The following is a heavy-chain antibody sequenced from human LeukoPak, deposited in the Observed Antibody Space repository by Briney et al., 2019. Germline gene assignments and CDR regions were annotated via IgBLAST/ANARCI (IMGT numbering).Heavy chain of an antibody. CDR2: ISDDGINK. V-gene: IGHV3-30*04. CDR3: AREESTALFDY. CDR1: GFAFSRSV. J-gene: IGHJ4*02. D-gene: IGHD3-10*01. Sequence: GGSLRLSCAASGFAFSRSVMHWVRQAPGKGLDWVAVISDDGINKDYARSVKGRFTISRDNSRNTLYLQMNSLRAEDTAAYYCAREESTALFDYWGQGTLVTVSS.